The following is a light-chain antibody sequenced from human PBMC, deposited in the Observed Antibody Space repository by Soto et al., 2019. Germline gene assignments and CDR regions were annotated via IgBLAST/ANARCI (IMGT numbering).Light chain of an antibody. CDR2: DVS. CDR3: NSYTGSSTYV. CDR1: SSDVGGYNY. V-gene: IGLV2-14*01. Sequence: QSVLTQPASVSGSPGQSITISCTGTSSDVGGYNYVSWYQQHPGRAPKLMIYDVSNRPSGVSNRFSGSKSGNTASLTISGLQAEDEADYYCNSYTGSSTYVFGTGTKVTVL. J-gene: IGLJ1*01.